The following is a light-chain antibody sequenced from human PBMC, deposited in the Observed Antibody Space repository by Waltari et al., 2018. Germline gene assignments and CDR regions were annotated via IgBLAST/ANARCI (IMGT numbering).Light chain of an antibody. V-gene: IGKV3-20*01. CDR1: QTINNNF. CDR3: QQYDGSILT. J-gene: IGKJ4*02. Sequence: IVLTQSPDTLSLSPGQRATLSCRASQTINNNFLVWYQQKPGQAPRLLIHGASSRATDFPDRFSGSGSGTDFTLTISRLEPEDVAVYYCQQYDGSILTFGGGTKVEI. CDR2: GAS.